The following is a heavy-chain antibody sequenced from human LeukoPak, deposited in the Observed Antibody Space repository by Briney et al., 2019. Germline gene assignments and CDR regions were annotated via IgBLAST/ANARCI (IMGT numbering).Heavy chain of an antibody. D-gene: IGHD2-8*01. V-gene: IGHV4-39*07. Sequence: KPSETLSLTCTVSGGSISSSSYYWGWIRQPPGKGLEWIGSIYHSGSTYYNPSLKSRVTISVDTSKNQFSLKLSSVTAADTAVYYCARIMDYFDYWGQGTLVTVSS. CDR1: GGSISSSSYY. CDR3: ARIMDYFDY. CDR2: IYHSGST. J-gene: IGHJ4*02.